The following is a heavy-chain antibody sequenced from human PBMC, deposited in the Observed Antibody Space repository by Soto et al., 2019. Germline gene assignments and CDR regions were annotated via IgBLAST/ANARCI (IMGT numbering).Heavy chain of an antibody. D-gene: IGHD2-2*01. CDR3: AKDRSSTSYFQH. J-gene: IGHJ1*01. CDR2: ISGSGGST. V-gene: IGHV3-23*01. Sequence: GRSLRLSCSASGFSCSSYPTRWVRQAPGKGLEWVSAISGSGGSTYYADSVKGRFTISRDNSKNTLYLQMNSLRAEDTAVYYCAKDRSSTSYFQHWGKGT. CDR1: GFSCSSYP.